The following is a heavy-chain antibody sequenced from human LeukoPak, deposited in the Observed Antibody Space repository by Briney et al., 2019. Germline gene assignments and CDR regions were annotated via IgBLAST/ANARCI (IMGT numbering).Heavy chain of an antibody. D-gene: IGHD2-21*02. CDR1: GFTFSSYS. J-gene: IGHJ4*02. Sequence: GGSLRLSCAASGFTFSSYSMNWVRQAPGKGLEWVSYISSSSSTIYYADSVKGRFTISRDNAKNSLYLQMNSLRAEDTAVYYCARLLAYCGGDCYRIFDYWGQGTLVTVSS. CDR2: ISSSSSTI. CDR3: ARLLAYCGGDCYRIFDY. V-gene: IGHV3-48*01.